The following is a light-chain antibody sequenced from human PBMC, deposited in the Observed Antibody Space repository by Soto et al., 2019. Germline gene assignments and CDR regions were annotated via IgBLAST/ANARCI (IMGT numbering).Light chain of an antibody. CDR1: QSVSSY. CDR3: QQRSNWPPGLT. J-gene: IGKJ4*01. Sequence: EIVLTQSPATLSLSPGERATLSCRASQSVSSYLAWYQQKPGQAPRLLIYDASNRATGIPARFSGSGSGTDVTLTISSLEPEDFAVYYFQQRSNWPPGLTFGGGTKVEIK. V-gene: IGKV3-11*01. CDR2: DAS.